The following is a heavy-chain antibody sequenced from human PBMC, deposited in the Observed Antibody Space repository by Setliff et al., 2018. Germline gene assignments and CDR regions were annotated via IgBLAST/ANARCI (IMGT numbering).Heavy chain of an antibody. Sequence: SGGSLRLSCAASGFTFSSYAMSWVRQAPGKGLNWVSAVSGGGDTTFYAASVKGRFTISRDNSKNTVYLQMNSLRAEDTALYYCVKAHYCRSTSCAFDYWGQGALVTVSS. V-gene: IGHV3-23*01. D-gene: IGHD2-2*01. CDR3: VKAHYCRSTSCAFDY. CDR1: GFTFSSYA. CDR2: VSGGGDTT. J-gene: IGHJ4*02.